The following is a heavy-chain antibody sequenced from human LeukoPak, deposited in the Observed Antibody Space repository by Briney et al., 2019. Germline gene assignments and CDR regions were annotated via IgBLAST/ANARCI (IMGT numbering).Heavy chain of an antibody. D-gene: IGHD3-22*01. J-gene: IGHJ4*02. CDR3: ARGLRERITMIVVVSGFDY. V-gene: IGHV4-34*01. CDR1: GGAFSGYY. CDR2: INHSGST. Sequence: SETLSLTCAVYGGAFSGYYWSWIRQPPGKGLEWIGEINHSGSTNYNPSLKSRVTISVDTSKNQFSLKLSSVTAADTAVYYCARGLRERITMIVVVSGFDYWGQGTLVTVSS.